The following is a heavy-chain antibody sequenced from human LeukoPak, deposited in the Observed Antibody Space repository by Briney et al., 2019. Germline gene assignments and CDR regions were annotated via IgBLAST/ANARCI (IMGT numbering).Heavy chain of an antibody. CDR2: IYYSGST. CDR1: GGSISSYY. V-gene: IGHV4-59*01. J-gene: IGHJ4*02. CDR3: ARERGEDYFDY. Sequence: SENLSLTCTVSGGSISSYYWSWIRQPPGKGLEWIGYIYYSGSTNYNPSLKSRVTISVDTSKNQFSLKLSSVTAADTAVYYCARERGEDYFDYWGQGTLVTVSS.